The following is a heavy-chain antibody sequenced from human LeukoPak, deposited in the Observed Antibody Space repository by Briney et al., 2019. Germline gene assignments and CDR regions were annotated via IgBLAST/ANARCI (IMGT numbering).Heavy chain of an antibody. D-gene: IGHD6-13*01. CDR1: GFTFRGFG. CDR3: VKGGSSSHNWFDP. V-gene: IGHV3-30*02. J-gene: IGHJ5*02. Sequence: PGGSLRLSCAASGFTFRGFGMHWVRQAPGKGLEWVAFIRNDGSKDYYPDSVKGRFTISRDNSRTTLYLQMHSLRIEDTAVYYCVKGGSSSHNWFDPWGRGILVTVSS. CDR2: IRNDGSKD.